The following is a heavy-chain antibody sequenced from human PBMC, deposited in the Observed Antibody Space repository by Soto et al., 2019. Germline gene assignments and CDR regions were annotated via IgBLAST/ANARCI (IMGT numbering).Heavy chain of an antibody. J-gene: IGHJ4*02. Sequence: GGSLRLSCAASGFTFSSYSMNWVRQAPGKGLEWVSYISSSSSTIYYADSVKGRFTISRDNAKNSLYLQMNSLRDEDTAVYYCARVARRGGSSALPDYWGQGTLVTVSS. CDR1: GFTFSSYS. V-gene: IGHV3-48*02. CDR2: ISSSSSTI. D-gene: IGHD2-2*01. CDR3: ARVARRGGSSALPDY.